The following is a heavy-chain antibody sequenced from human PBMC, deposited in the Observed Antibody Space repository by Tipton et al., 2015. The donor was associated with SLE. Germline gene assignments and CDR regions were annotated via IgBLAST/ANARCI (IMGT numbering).Heavy chain of an antibody. J-gene: IGHJ4*02. CDR1: GFTFSSYW. V-gene: IGHV3-7*03. D-gene: IGHD6-6*01. Sequence: SLRLSCTASGFTFSSYWMSWVRQSPGKGLEWVANINQDGKDEREKDYVDSVKGRFTISRDNAKNSLYLQMNSLGAEDTALYYCARDYDGYSSSPDYWGQGTLVTVSS. CDR2: INQDGKDEREK. CDR3: ARDYDGYSSSPDY.